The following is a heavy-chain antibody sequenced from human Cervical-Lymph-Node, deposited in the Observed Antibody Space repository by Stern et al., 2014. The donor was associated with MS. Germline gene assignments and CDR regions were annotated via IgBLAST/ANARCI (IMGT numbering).Heavy chain of an antibody. CDR3: ARGDSYSSSWYLFDY. Sequence: EEQLEESGGGLVQPGGSLRLSCAASGFTFSSYWMSWVRQAPGKGLEWVANIKQDGSEKYYVDSVKGRFTISRDNAKNSLYLQMNSLRAEDTAVYYCARGDSYSSSWYLFDYWGQGTLVTVSS. D-gene: IGHD6-13*01. J-gene: IGHJ4*02. CDR2: IKQDGSEK. CDR1: GFTFSSYW. V-gene: IGHV3-7*03.